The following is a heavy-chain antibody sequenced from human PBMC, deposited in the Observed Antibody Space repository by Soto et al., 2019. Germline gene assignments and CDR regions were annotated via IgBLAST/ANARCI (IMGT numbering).Heavy chain of an antibody. CDR3: AKDPGYSSSFDY. CDR2: ISGSGGST. J-gene: IGHJ4*02. Sequence: GGSLRLSCAASGFTFSSYAMSWVRQAPGKGLEWVSAISGSGGSTYYADSVKGRFTISRDNSKNTLYLQMNSLSAEDTAVYYCAKDPGYSSSFDYWGQGTLATVSS. D-gene: IGHD5-18*01. V-gene: IGHV3-23*01. CDR1: GFTFSSYA.